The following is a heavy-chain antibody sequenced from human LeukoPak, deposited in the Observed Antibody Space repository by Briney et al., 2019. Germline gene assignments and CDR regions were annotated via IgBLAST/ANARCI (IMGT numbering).Heavy chain of an antibody. V-gene: IGHV4-34*01. Sequence: SETLSLTCAVYGGSFSGYYWSWIRQPPGKGLEWIGEINHSGSTNYNPSLKSRVTISVDTSKNQFSLKLSSVTAADTAVYYCAGAVRVSGRLDYWGQGTLVTVSS. CDR2: INHSGST. CDR3: AGAVRVSGRLDY. J-gene: IGHJ4*02. CDR1: GGSFSGYY. D-gene: IGHD3-3*01.